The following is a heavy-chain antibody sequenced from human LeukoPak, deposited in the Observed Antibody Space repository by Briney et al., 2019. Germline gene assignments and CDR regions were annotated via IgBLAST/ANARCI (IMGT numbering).Heavy chain of an antibody. D-gene: IGHD6-13*01. Sequence: KGLEWVSAISGSGGSTSYADSVKGRFTISRDNSKNTLYLQMTSLRAEDTAVYYCAKDAYSSSWNYFDYWGQGALVTVSS. J-gene: IGHJ4*02. CDR3: AKDAYSSSWNYFDY. CDR2: ISGSGGST. V-gene: IGHV3-23*01.